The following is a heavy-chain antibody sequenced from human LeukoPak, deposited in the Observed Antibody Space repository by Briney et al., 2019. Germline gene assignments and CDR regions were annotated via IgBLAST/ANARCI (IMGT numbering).Heavy chain of an antibody. Sequence: ASVKVSCKASGYTFTSYGISWVRQAPGQGLEWMGWISAYNRNTNYAQKLQGRVTMTTDTSTSTAYMELRSLRSDDTAVYYCARDLTMVRGVIRYYFDYWGQGTLVTVSS. CDR1: GYTFTSYG. D-gene: IGHD3-10*01. V-gene: IGHV1-18*04. J-gene: IGHJ4*02. CDR2: ISAYNRNT. CDR3: ARDLTMVRGVIRYYFDY.